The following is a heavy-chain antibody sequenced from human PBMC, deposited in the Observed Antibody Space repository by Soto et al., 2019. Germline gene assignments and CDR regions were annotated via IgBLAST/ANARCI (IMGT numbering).Heavy chain of an antibody. D-gene: IGHD2-15*01. CDR1: GVTFSSYA. J-gene: IGHJ5*02. Sequence: SVKVSCKASGVTFSSYAISWVRQAPGQGLEWMGGIIPIFGTANYAQKFQGRVTITADESTSTAYMELSSLRSEDTAVYYCARDYCSGGSCYSSGSWFDPWGQGTLVTVS. CDR2: IIPIFGTA. V-gene: IGHV1-69*13. CDR3: ARDYCSGGSCYSSGSWFDP.